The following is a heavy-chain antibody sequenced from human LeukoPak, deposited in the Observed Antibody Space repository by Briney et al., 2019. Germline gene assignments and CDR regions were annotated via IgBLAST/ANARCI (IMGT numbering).Heavy chain of an antibody. V-gene: IGHV4-34*01. Sequence: PSETLSLTCAVYGGSFSGYYWSWIRQPPGKGLEWIGEINHSGSTNYNPSLKSRVTISVDTSKNQFSLKLSSVTAADTAVYYCARKGRPAYCGGDCYTFDYWGQGTLVTVSS. J-gene: IGHJ4*02. D-gene: IGHD2-21*02. CDR3: ARKGRPAYCGGDCYTFDY. CDR1: GGSFSGYY. CDR2: INHSGST.